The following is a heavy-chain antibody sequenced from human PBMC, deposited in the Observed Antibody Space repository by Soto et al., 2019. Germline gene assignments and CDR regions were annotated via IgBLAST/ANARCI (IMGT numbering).Heavy chain of an antibody. CDR1: GLTGSSYH. V-gene: IGHV3-23*01. CDR3: AKDRERDAWYEDY. CDR2: ISGSDGST. J-gene: IGHJ4*02. Sequence: GGSLRLSCAASGLTGSSYHMTWVRQAPGKGLEWVSVISGSDGSTYYADSVKGRFTISRDNSKNTLYLQMNSLRAEDTAVYYCAKDRERDAWYEDYWGQGTLVTVSS. D-gene: IGHD6-13*01.